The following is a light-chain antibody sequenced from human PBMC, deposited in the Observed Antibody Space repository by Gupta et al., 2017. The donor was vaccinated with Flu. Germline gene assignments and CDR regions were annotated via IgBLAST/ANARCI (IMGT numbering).Light chain of an antibody. J-gene: IGLJ3*02. CDR3: QSADTSDFWV. CDR2: KDN. CDR1: ALPRQN. Sequence: SYYLTQPPSVSVYPGQLARTTCSGDALPRQNAYWYQQKPGQAPVVIIYKDNERPSGIPERFSGSSSGTTVTLTISGVQAEDEADYYCQSADTSDFWVFGGGTRLTVL. V-gene: IGLV3-25*02.